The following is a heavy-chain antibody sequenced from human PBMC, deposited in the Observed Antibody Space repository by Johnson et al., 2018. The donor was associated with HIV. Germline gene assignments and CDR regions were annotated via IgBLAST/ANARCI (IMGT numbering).Heavy chain of an antibody. CDR1: GFTFSSYA. V-gene: IGHV3-23*04. CDR2: ISGSGGST. CDR3: AKSVGSWGAVAGTDAFDI. D-gene: IGHD6-19*01. J-gene: IGHJ3*02. Sequence: MHLVESGGGLVQPGGSLRLSCAASGFTFSSYAMSWVRQAPGKGLAWVSAISGSGGSTYYADFVKGRFTISRDNSKNTLYLQMNSLRAEDTAVYYCAKSVGSWGAVAGTDAFDIWGQGTMVTVSS.